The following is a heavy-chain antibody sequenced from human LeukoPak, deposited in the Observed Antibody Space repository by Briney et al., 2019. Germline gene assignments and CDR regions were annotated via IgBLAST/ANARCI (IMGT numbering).Heavy chain of an antibody. CDR3: GKTDIYFNPIDY. J-gene: IGHJ4*02. V-gene: IGHV4-4*01. D-gene: IGHD3-9*01. Sequence: SETLSLTCAVSGVSISSSEWWIWVRQPPGQGLEWIGDIHRDGSTRYNPSLQTRVTMSIDYSKTQISLEVTSVTAADTAIYCGGKTDIYFNPIDYWGPGSLVTVSS. CDR2: IHRDGST. CDR1: GVSISSSEW.